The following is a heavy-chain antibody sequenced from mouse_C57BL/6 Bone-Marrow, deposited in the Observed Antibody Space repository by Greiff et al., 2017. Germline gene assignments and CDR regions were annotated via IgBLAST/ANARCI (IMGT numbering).Heavy chain of an antibody. J-gene: IGHJ1*03. CDR1: GYTFTSYW. V-gene: IGHV1-56*01. CDR3: ARSSTTVVAPYWYFDV. D-gene: IGHD1-1*01. Sequence: VQLQQSGPELVRPGASVKISCKAPGYTFTSYWMQWVRQRPGQGLEWIGEIFPGSGSTYYNEKFKGKATLTVDTSSSTAYMQLSSLTSEDSAVYFCARSSTTVVAPYWYFDVWGTGTTVTVSS. CDR2: IFPGSGST.